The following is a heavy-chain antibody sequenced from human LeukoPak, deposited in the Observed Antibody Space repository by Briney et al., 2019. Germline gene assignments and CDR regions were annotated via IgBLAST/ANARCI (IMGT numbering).Heavy chain of an antibody. Sequence: SETLSLTCAVYGGSFSGYYWSWIRQPPGKGLEWIGEINHSGSTNYNPSLKSRVTISVDTSKSQFSLKLSSVAAADTAVYYCAREHQTGKRPSDRFDPWGQGTLVTVSS. CDR2: INHSGST. J-gene: IGHJ5*02. D-gene: IGHD7-27*01. V-gene: IGHV4-34*01. CDR1: GGSFSGYY. CDR3: AREHQTGKRPSDRFDP.